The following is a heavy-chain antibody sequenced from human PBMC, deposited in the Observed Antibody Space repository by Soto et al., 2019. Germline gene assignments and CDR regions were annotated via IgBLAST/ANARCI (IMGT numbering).Heavy chain of an antibody. CDR2: IIPIFGTA. V-gene: IGHV1-69*13. D-gene: IGHD3-3*01. Sequence: GASVKVSCKASGGTFSSYAISWVRQAPGQGLEWMGGIIPIFGTANYAQKFQGRVTITADESTSTAYMELSSLRSEDTAVYYCASESRSRSETLFGMDVWGQGTTVTVSS. J-gene: IGHJ6*02. CDR1: GGTFSSYA. CDR3: ASESRSRSETLFGMDV.